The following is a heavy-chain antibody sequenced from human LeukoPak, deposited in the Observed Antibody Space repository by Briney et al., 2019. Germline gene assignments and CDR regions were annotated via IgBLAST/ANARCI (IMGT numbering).Heavy chain of an antibody. CDR1: GYSISSGYY. CDR2: IYHSGST. D-gene: IGHD1-26*01. Sequence: SETLSLTCTVSGYSISSGYYWGWIRQPPGKGLEWIGSIYHSGSTYYNPSLKSRVTISVDKSKNQFSLKLSSVTAADTAVYYCARELKVGATTFSRSDAFDIWGQGTMVTVSS. J-gene: IGHJ3*02. CDR3: ARELKVGATTFSRSDAFDI. V-gene: IGHV4-38-2*02.